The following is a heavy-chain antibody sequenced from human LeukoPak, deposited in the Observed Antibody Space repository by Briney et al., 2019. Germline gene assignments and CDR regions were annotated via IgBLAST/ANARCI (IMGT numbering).Heavy chain of an antibody. Sequence: PSETLSLTCAVYGGSFSGYYWSWIRQPPGKGLEWIGEIYHSGSTNYNPSLKSRVTISVDTSKNQFSLKLSSVTAADTAVYYCARITTPRSPLVVPAAVHFDYWGQGTLVTVSS. V-gene: IGHV4-34*01. CDR2: IYHSGST. CDR3: ARITTPRSPLVVPAAVHFDY. J-gene: IGHJ4*02. CDR1: GGSFSGYY. D-gene: IGHD2-2*01.